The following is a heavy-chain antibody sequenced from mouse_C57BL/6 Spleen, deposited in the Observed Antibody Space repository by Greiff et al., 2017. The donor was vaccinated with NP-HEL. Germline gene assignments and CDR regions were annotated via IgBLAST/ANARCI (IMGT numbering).Heavy chain of an antibody. D-gene: IGHD2-5*01. CDR1: GFTFSSYA. V-gene: IGHV5-9-1*02. Sequence: EVQLVESGAGLVKPGGSLKLSCAASGFTFSSYAMSWVRQTPEKRLEWVAYISSGGDYIYYAETVKGRFTISRDNARNTLYLQMSSLKSEDTAMYDCTREGYSNYFDYWGQGTTLTVSS. CDR3: TREGYSNYFDY. CDR2: ISSGGDYI. J-gene: IGHJ2*01.